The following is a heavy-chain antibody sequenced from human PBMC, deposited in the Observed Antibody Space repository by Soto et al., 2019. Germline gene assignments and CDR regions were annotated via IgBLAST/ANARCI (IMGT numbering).Heavy chain of an antibody. J-gene: IGHJ4*02. Sequence: EVQLLESGGGLVQSGGSLRLSCAASGFTFKNYAMSWVRQAPGKGLEWVSVISGSGGTTHYADSVRGRFTISRDNSKNTVYLQMNSLSAEDTAVYYGAKRRDTSGGGAFDHWGQGTLVTVSS. V-gene: IGHV3-23*01. CDR2: ISGSGGTT. CDR1: GFTFKNYA. CDR3: AKRRDTSGGGAFDH. D-gene: IGHD1-26*01.